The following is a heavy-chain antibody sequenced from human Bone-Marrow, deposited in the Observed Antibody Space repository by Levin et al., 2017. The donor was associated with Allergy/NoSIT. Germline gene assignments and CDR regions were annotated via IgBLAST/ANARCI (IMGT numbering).Heavy chain of an antibody. CDR2: ISYDGSNK. V-gene: IGHV3-30*18. CDR1: GFTFSSYG. D-gene: IGHD3-22*01. Sequence: GESLKISCAASGFTFSSYGMHWVRQAPGKGLEWVAVISYDGSNKYYADSVKGRFTISRDNSKNTLYLQMNSLRAEDTAVYYCAKDRYYYDSSGGKADYWGQGTLVTVSS. J-gene: IGHJ4*02. CDR3: AKDRYYYDSSGGKADY.